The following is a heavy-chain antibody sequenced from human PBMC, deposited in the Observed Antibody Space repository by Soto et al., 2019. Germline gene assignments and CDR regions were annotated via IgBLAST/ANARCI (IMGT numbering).Heavy chain of an antibody. Sequence: EVQLVESGGGLVQPGGWLRLSCAVSGFTFSIYSMNWVRQAPGKGLEWVSYISSSSSIIYYADSVKGRFTISRDNAKSSLYLQMNSLRAEDTAVYYCARGYYGDYVSDYWGQGTLVTVSS. J-gene: IGHJ4*02. CDR1: GFTFSIYS. CDR3: ARGYYGDYVSDY. V-gene: IGHV3-48*01. D-gene: IGHD4-17*01. CDR2: ISSSSSII.